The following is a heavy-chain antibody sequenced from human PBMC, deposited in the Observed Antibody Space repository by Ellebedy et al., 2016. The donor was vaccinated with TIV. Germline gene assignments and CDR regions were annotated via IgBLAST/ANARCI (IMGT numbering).Heavy chain of an antibody. Sequence: ASVKVSCKTSGYTFTSYGISWVRQAPGEGLEWMGWINVYNGHTNYIEKLQGRVTLTRDTSTSTAYMELRSLRSDDTAVYYCARFVDGDYEDYWGQGALVTVSS. D-gene: IGHD4-17*01. J-gene: IGHJ4*02. CDR3: ARFVDGDYEDY. V-gene: IGHV1-18*01. CDR1: GYTFTSYG. CDR2: INVYNGHT.